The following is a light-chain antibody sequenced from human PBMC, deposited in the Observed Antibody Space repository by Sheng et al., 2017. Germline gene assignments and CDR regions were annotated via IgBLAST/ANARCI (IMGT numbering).Light chain of an antibody. CDR2: DAT. V-gene: IGLV2-14*02. Sequence: QSALTQPASVSGSPGQSITISCTGSNSDVGNYNLVSWYQQHPGKAPKLMIYDATKRPSGVSDRFSGSKSGNTASLTIAGLQATDEADYYCSSYAGSNNWVFGGGTKLTVL. CDR1: NSDVGNYNL. J-gene: IGLJ3*02. CDR3: SSYAGSNNWV.